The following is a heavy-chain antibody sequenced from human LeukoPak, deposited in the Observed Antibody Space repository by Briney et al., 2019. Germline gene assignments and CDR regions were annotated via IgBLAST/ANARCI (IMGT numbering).Heavy chain of an antibody. CDR1: GGTFSSYA. CDR3: ARDWGSYYDSSGYDY. CDR2: IIPIFGTA. Sequence: SVKVSCKASGGTFSSYAISWVRQAPGQGLEWVGGIIPIFGTANYAQKFQGRVTITADESTSTAYVELSSLRSEDTAVYYCARDWGSYYDSSGYDYWGQGTLVTVSS. J-gene: IGHJ4*02. V-gene: IGHV1-69*13. D-gene: IGHD3-22*01.